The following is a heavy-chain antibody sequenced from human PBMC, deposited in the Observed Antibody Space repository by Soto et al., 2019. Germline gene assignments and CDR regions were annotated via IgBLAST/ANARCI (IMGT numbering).Heavy chain of an antibody. J-gene: IGHJ4*02. CDR2: ISAYNGNT. V-gene: IGHV1-18*04. CDR3: ARDLRYYDSSGYPDY. D-gene: IGHD3-22*01. Sequence: SVKVSCKASGYTFTSYGISWVRQAPGQGLEWMGWISAYNGNTNYAQKLQGRVTMTTDTSTSTAYMELRGLRSDDTAVYYCARDLRYYDSSGYPDYWGQGTLVTVSS. CDR1: GYTFTSYG.